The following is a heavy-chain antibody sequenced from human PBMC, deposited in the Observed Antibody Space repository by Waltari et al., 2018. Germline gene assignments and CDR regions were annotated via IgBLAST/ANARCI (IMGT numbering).Heavy chain of an antibody. D-gene: IGHD3-10*01. Sequence: VKLRQSGPELVKSSETLSLTFSVSGASIDTYDWTWIRQSPGKGLEWIGYISYTGTTNYNPSLESRVAISVDTSKNQLSLKLTAVTAADTAVYFCARRILHAAGSRGITDNYSMDVWGQGATVSVSS. V-gene: IGHV4-59*01. J-gene: IGHJ6*02. CDR2: ISYTGTT. CDR3: ARRILHAAGSRGITDNYSMDV. CDR1: GASIDTYD.